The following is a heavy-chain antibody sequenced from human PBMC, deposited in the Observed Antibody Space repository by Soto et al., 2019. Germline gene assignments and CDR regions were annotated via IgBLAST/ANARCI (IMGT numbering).Heavy chain of an antibody. CDR3: AHRPGGSMSGWDNGYFDF. CDR1: GFSFPTSQVG. CDR2: IYWDNTK. V-gene: IGHV2-5*02. J-gene: IGHJ4*02. D-gene: IGHD6-19*01. Sequence: QITLNESGPTMMKPTTTLTLTCTFSGFSFPTSQVGVAWIRQTPGKAQEWLSVIYWDNTKRYNPSLRNRVSIAKGTSKNQVVLTMTNVDPVDSGTYYCAHRPGGSMSGWDNGYFDFWGRGALVTVS.